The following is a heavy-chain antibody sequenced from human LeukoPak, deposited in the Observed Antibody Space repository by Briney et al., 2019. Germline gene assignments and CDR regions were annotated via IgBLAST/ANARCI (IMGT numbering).Heavy chain of an antibody. CDR2: IYYSGST. D-gene: IGHD1-26*01. Sequence: PSETLSLTCTVSGGPIGSYYWSWIRQPPGKGLEWIGYIYYSGSTNYNPSLKSRVTMSVDTSKKQFSLKLTSVTAADTAVFYCAGGGTYGAFDLWGQGTMVTVSS. J-gene: IGHJ3*01. CDR3: AGGGTYGAFDL. CDR1: GGPIGSYY. V-gene: IGHV4-59*08.